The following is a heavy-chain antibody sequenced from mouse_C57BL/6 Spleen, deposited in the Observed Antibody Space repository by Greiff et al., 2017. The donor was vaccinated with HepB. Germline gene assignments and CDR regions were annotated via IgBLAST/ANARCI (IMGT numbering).Heavy chain of an antibody. V-gene: IGHV1-47*01. J-gene: IGHJ3*01. D-gene: IGHD2-3*01. CDR2: FHPYNDDT. CDR1: ATTFPTYP. CDR3: ARAIYDGYYGGFAY. Sequence: QLQLKGSGAKLLKPGASVKMSSKPSATTFPTYPMEGRKRNHGKSLEWIGNFHPYNDDTKYNEKFKGKATLTVEKSSSTVYLELSRLTSDDSAVYYCARAIYDGYYGGFAYWGQGTLVTVSA.